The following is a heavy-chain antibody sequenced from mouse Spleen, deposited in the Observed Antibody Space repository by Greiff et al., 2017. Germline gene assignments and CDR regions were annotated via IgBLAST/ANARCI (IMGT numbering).Heavy chain of an antibody. V-gene: IGHV7-3*02. Sequence: EVKVVESGGGLVQPGGSLRLSCATSGFTFTDYYMSWVRQPPGKALEWLGFIRNKANGYTTEYSASVKGWFTISRDNSQSILYLQMNTLRAEDSATYYCASLYYGYDGFAYWGQGTLVTVSA. CDR1: GFTFTDYY. CDR3: ASLYYGYDGFAY. J-gene: IGHJ3*01. D-gene: IGHD2-2*01. CDR2: IRNKANGYTT.